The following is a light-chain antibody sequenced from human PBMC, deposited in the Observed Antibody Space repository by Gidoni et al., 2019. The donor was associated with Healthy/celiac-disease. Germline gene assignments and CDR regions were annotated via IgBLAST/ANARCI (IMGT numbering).Light chain of an antibody. CDR2: GAS. J-gene: IGKJ4*01. Sequence: EIVMTQPPATLSVSPGERATLSCRASQSVSSNLAWYQQKPGQAPRLLIYGASTRATGIPARFSGSGSGTEFTLTISSLQSEDFAVYYCQQYNNWLITFGGGTKVEIK. V-gene: IGKV3-15*01. CDR3: QQYNNWLIT. CDR1: QSVSSN.